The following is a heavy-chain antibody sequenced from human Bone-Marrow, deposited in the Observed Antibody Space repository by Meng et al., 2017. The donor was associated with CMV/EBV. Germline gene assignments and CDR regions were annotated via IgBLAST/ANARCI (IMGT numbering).Heavy chain of an antibody. CDR2: ISGSAGST. CDR3: AKKKGGIYYDSSGFYFHY. CDR1: FTHYA. D-gene: IGHD3-22*01. V-gene: IGHV3-23*01. Sequence: FTHYALGWVRQAPGKGLEWVSAISGSAGSTYYADSVKGRFTISRDNSKDTLYLQMNNLRVEDTALYYCAKKKGGIYYDSSGFYFHYWGQGTLVTVSS. J-gene: IGHJ4*02.